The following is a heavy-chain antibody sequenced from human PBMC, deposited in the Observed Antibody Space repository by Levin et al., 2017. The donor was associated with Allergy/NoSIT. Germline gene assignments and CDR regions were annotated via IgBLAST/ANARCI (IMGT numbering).Heavy chain of an antibody. V-gene: IGHV3-30-3*01. D-gene: IGHD6-13*01. CDR3: AGGRGGWIGSTWYCMDY. J-gene: IGHJ4*02. CDR2: ISSDESSK. Sequence: PGGSLRLSCAASGFSFSDYAMHWVRQAPGKGLEWVAVISSDESSKYYADSVKGRFTISRDISQNMLFLQMNSLRVEDTSVYYCAGGRGGWIGSTWYCMDYWGQGTLVPVSS. CDR1: GFSFSDYA.